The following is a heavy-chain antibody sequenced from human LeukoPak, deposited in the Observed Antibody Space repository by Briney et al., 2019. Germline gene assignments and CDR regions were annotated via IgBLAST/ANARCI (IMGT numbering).Heavy chain of an antibody. J-gene: IGHJ4*02. CDR2: IYYSGST. D-gene: IGHD2-2*02. V-gene: IGHV4-59*01. CDR3: AREGYCSSTSCYKVFDY. CDR1: GGSISSYY. Sequence: PSETLSLTCTVSGGSISSYYWSWIRQPPGKGLEWIGYIYYSGSTNYNPSLKGRVTISVDTSKNQFSLKLSSVTAADTAVYYCAREGYCSSTSCYKVFDYWGQGTLVTVSS.